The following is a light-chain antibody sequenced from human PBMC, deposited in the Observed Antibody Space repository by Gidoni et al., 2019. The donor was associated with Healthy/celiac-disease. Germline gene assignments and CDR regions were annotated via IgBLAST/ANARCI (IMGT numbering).Light chain of an antibody. J-gene: IGKJ1*01. Sequence: EIVLTQSPATLSLSPGERATLSCRASQSVSSDLAWYQQKPGQAPRLLIYDASTRATGIPARFSGSGSGTEFTLTISSLQPEDFAVYYCQQRSNWPTFGQXTKVEIK. CDR3: QQRSNWPT. CDR2: DAS. CDR1: QSVSSD. V-gene: IGKV3-11*01.